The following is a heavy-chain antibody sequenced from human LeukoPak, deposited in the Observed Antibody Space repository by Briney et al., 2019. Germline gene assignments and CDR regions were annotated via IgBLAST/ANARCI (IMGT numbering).Heavy chain of an antibody. D-gene: IGHD2-15*01. J-gene: IGHJ5*02. CDR3: ARDCSGGSCYNWFDP. V-gene: IGHV1-8*01. Sequence: ASVKVSCKASGYTFTSYDINWVRQAPGQGLEWMGWMNPNSGNTGYAQKFQGRVTMTRNTSISTAYMELSSLRSEDTAVYYCARDCSGGSCYNWFDPWGQGTLVTVSS. CDR1: GYTFTSYD. CDR2: MNPNSGNT.